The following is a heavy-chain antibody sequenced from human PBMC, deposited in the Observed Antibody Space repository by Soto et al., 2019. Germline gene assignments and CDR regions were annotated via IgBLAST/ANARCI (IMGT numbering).Heavy chain of an antibody. J-gene: IGHJ4*02. Sequence: ASVKVSCKASGYTFTNYYLHWVRQAPGQGLEWVGTINPSARSASYAQKLRGRLTMDRDTSTTTVYMELSRLTSGDTAVYVCARDNSAANGVLDHWGQGTQVTVSS. CDR1: GYTFTNYY. CDR2: INPSARSA. CDR3: ARDNSAANGVLDH. V-gene: IGHV1-46*04. D-gene: IGHD1-1*01.